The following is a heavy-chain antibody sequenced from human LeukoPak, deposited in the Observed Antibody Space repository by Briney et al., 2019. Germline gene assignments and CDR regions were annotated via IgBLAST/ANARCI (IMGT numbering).Heavy chain of an antibody. J-gene: IGHJ4*02. V-gene: IGHV3-7*01. D-gene: IGHD5/OR15-5a*01. CDR2: IEGDGSDK. CDR3: ARESTRASPGY. CDR1: GFTLSTYW. Sequence: PGGSLRLSCAASGFTLSTYWMSWVRQAPGKGLEWVANIEGDGSDKSYRDSVKGRFSISRDSAKNSLYLQMNSLTAEDTGVYYCARESTRASPGYWGQGTLATVSS.